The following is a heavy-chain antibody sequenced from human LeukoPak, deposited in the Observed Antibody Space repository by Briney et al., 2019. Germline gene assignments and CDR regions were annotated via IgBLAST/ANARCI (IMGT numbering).Heavy chain of an antibody. CDR1: GYSFTSYW. CDR3: ARIPRLNSSGYYYLTYYFDY. J-gene: IGHJ4*02. Sequence: GESLKISCKGSGYSFTSYWIGWVRQMPGKGLEWMGIIYPGDSDTRYSPSFQGQVTISADKSISTAYLQWSSLKASDTAMYYCARIPRLNSSGYYYLTYYFDYWGQGTLVTVSS. D-gene: IGHD3-22*01. CDR2: IYPGDSDT. V-gene: IGHV5-51*01.